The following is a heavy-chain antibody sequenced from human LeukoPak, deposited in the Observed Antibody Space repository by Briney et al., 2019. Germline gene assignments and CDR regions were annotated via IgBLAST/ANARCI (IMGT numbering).Heavy chain of an antibody. Sequence: SETLSLTCTVSGGSISSYYWSWIRQPPGKGLEWIGYIYYSGSTNYNPSLKSRVTISVDTSKNQFSLKLSSVTAADTAVYYRARRAAAGTSSGWKYYYYMDVWGKGTTVTVSS. CDR2: IYYSGST. V-gene: IGHV4-59*01. D-gene: IGHD6-13*01. J-gene: IGHJ6*03. CDR3: ARRAAAGTSSGWKYYYYMDV. CDR1: GGSISSYY.